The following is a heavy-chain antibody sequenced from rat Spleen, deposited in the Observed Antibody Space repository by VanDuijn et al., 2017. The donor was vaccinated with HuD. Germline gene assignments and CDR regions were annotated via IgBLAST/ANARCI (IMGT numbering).Heavy chain of an antibody. J-gene: IGHJ3*01. CDR3: TSPFRWFAY. CDR2: IWSGGST. V-gene: IGHV2-1*01. Sequence: QVQLKESGPGLVQPSQTLSLTCTVSGFSLNNYGVLWVRQPPGKGLDWMGVIWSGGSTDYNSVLKSRLSISRDTSKSQVFLKMNSLQTEDTAIYFCTSPFRWFAYWGQGTLVTVSS. CDR1: GFSLNNYG.